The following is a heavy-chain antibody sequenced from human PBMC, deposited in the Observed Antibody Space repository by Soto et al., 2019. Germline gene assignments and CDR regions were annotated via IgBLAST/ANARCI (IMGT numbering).Heavy chain of an antibody. Sequence: RRLSCAASGFTFSSYEMNWVRQAPGKGLEWVSYISSSGSTIFYADSVKGRFTISRDNAKNSLYLQMDSLRAEDTAVYYCARETRGYGGPSAFVPWGQGTLVTVSS. V-gene: IGHV3-48*03. J-gene: IGHJ5*02. CDR3: ARETRGYGGPSAFVP. CDR2: ISSSGSTI. CDR1: GFTFSSYE. D-gene: IGHD1-26*01.